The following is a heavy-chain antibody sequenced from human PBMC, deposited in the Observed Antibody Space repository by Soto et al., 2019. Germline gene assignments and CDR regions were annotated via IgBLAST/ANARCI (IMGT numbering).Heavy chain of an antibody. CDR1: GITFTDYW. CDR3: ASDSFRGTYYLRGVTYFFEE. J-gene: IGHJ4*02. Sequence: GGSMRLSCVTYGITFTDYWMSWVRQAPGKWLEWVANIKQDESEKNSLDSVKGRFTISRDNAKNSLYLQMNSLRAEDTAVYYCASDSFRGTYYLRGVTYFFEEWGQGAPVTVSS. D-gene: IGHD1-26*01. V-gene: IGHV3-7*03. CDR2: IKQDESEK.